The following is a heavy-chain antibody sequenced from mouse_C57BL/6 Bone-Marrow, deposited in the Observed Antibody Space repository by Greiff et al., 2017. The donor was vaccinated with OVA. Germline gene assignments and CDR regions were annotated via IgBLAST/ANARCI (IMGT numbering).Heavy chain of an antibody. V-gene: IGHV5-12*01. CDR1: GFTFSDYY. D-gene: IGHD1-1*01. Sequence: EVKLMESGGGLVQPGGSLKLSCAASGFTFSDYYMYWVRQTPEKRLEWVAYISNGGGSTYYPDTVKGRFTISRDNAKNTLYLQMSRLKSEDTAMYYCARLYYYGSSSYFDYWGQGTTLTVSS. CDR3: ARLYYYGSSSYFDY. J-gene: IGHJ2*01. CDR2: ISNGGGST.